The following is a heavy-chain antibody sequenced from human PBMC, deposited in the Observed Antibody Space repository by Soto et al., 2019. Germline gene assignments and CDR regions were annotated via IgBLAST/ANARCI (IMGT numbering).Heavy chain of an antibody. CDR2: IGTSGKTI. Sequence: PGRCMRVSCAVAGLSFSRYEMNWVRQAPGKGLEWVSYIGTSGKTIYYADSVRGRFTISRDNAKNSLYLQMNSLRAEDTAVYYCARDPAIYCGNFDYGLDVWGQGTTFPGSS. V-gene: IGHV3-48*03. CDR3: ARDPAIYCGNFDYGLDV. CDR1: GLSFSRYE. D-gene: IGHD5-18*01. J-gene: IGHJ6*02.